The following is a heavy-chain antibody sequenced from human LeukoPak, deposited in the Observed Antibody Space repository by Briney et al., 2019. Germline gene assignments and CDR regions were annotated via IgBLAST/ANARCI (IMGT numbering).Heavy chain of an antibody. D-gene: IGHD2-15*01. J-gene: IGHJ4*02. CDR1: GFTFSSYE. Sequence: GGSLRLSCAASGFTFSSYEMNWVRQAPGKGLEWVSYISSSGSTIYYADSVKGRFTISKDNSKNTLYLQMNSLRAEDTAVYYCARRAGSYSHSYDYWGQGTLVTVSS. V-gene: IGHV3-48*03. CDR2: ISSSGSTI. CDR3: ARRAGSYSHSYDY.